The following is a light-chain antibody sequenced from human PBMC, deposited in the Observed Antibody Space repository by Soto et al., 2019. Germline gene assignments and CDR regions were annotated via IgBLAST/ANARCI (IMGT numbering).Light chain of an antibody. CDR1: QTVSSY. CDR2: DIS. CDR3: QQRRNWPPEVT. V-gene: IGKV3-11*01. J-gene: IGKJ5*01. Sequence: EIVLTQSPATLSLSPGDRATVSCRASQTVSSYLAWYQQRPGQSPRLLIYDISDRATGIPARFSGSGSGTDFTLTISSLEPDDFAVYFCQQRRNWPPEVTFGQGTRLEI.